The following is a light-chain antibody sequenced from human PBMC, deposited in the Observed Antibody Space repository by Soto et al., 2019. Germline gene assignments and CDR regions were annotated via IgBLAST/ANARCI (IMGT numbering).Light chain of an antibody. CDR1: ESVNTS. Sequence: DIQMTQSPSTLSASVGDRVTLTCRVSESVNTSLAWYQQRPGKAPKLLIYDASSLESGVPSRFSGSGAGTDFTLTITGLQPDDFATYYCQEYNTYRFTFGPGTSVDI. CDR2: DAS. J-gene: IGKJ3*01. V-gene: IGKV1-5*01. CDR3: QEYNTYRFT.